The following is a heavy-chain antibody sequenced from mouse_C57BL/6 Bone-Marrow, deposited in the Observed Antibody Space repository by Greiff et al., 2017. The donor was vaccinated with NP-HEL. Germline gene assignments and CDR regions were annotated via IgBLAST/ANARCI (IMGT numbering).Heavy chain of an antibody. D-gene: IGHD1-1*01. V-gene: IGHV1-4*01. CDR1: GYTFTSYT. CDR2: INPSSGYT. J-gene: IGHJ3*01. CDR3: ARGYYGSSPFAY. Sequence: QVQLQQSGAELARPGASVKMSCKASGYTFTSYTMHWVKQRPGQGLEWIGYINPSSGYTKYNEKFKGKATLTADKSSSTAYMELRSLTSEDSAVYFCARGYYGSSPFAYWGQGTLVTVSA.